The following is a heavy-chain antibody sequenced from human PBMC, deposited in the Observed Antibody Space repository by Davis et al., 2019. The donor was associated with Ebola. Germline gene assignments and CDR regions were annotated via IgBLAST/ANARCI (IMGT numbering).Heavy chain of an antibody. D-gene: IGHD3-3*01. V-gene: IGHV1-8*01. Sequence: AASVKVSCKASGYTFTSYDLNWVRQATGQGLEWMGWMNPNSGSTGYAQKFQGRVTMTRNTSISTAYMEMSSLRSEDTAVYYCAVLFGVAPSARYYGLDVWGKGTTVTVSS. CDR3: AVLFGVAPSARYYGLDV. CDR2: MNPNSGST. J-gene: IGHJ6*04. CDR1: GYTFTSYD.